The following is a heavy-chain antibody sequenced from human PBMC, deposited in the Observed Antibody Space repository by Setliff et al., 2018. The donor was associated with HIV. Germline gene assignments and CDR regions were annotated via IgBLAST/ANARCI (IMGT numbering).Heavy chain of an antibody. D-gene: IGHD3-3*02. CDR1: GGSISSHY. CDR2: LYYNWIT. CDR3: ARAGYHGISISWEYFHY. V-gene: IGHV4-59*11. J-gene: IGHJ1*01. Sequence: SETLSLTCTVSGGSISSHYWSWIRQAPGKGLEWIASLYYNWITNYNPSRKSRVIISVDTSKNQFSLKLLPVTAADTAVYYCARAGYHGISISWEYFHYSGQGTLVTVA.